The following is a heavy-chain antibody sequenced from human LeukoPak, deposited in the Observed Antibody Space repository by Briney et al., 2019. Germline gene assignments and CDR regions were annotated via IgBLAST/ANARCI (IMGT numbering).Heavy chain of an antibody. J-gene: IGHJ4*02. CDR2: ISGSGGST. Sequence: PGGSLRLSCAASGFTFSSYAMSWVRQAPGEGLGWVSAISGSGGSTYYADSVKGRFTISRDNSKNTLYLQMNSLRAEDTAVYYCAKDRVVRGVRHFDYWGQGTLVTVSS. V-gene: IGHV3-23*01. CDR3: AKDRVVRGVRHFDY. CDR1: GFTFSSYA. D-gene: IGHD3-10*01.